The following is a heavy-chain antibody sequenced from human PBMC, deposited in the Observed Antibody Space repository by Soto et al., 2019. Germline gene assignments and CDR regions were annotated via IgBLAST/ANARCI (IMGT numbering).Heavy chain of an antibody. CDR1: GGTFSSYA. CDR2: IIPVFGTA. V-gene: IGHV1-69*01. CDR3: AGNSRVVPAAIFHYYYYMDV. J-gene: IGHJ6*03. D-gene: IGHD2-2*01. Sequence: QVQLVQSGAEVKKPGSSVKVSCKASGGTFSSYAISWVRQAARQGLEWMGGIIPVFGTANYAPKFQGTVTNTADESTRTAYMELSSLRSEDTAVYYCAGNSRVVPAAIFHYYYYMDVWGKGTTVTVSS.